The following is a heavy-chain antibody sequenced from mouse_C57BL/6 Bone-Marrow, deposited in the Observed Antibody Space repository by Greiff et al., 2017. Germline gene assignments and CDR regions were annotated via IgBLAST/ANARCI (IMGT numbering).Heavy chain of an antibody. CDR3: ALYYGNPFAY. J-gene: IGHJ3*01. V-gene: IGHV1-64*01. CDR2: IHPTSGST. Sequence: VQLQQPGAELVKPGASVKLSCKASGYTFTSYWMPWVKPRPGQGLEWIGMIHPTSGSTNYNEKFKSKATLTVDKSSSTAYRQLSSLTSEDSAVYYCALYYGNPFAYWGQGTLVTVSA. CDR1: GYTFTSYW. D-gene: IGHD2-1*01.